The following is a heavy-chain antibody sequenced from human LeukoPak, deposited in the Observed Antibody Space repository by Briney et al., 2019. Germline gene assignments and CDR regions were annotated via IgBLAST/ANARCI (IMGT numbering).Heavy chain of an antibody. J-gene: IGHJ3*02. CDR1: GFTVSSNY. CDR2: IYSGGST. Sequence: GGSLRLSCAASGFTVSSNYMSWVRRAPGKGLEWVSVIYSGGSTYYADSVKGRFTISRDNSKNTLYLQMNSLRAEDTAVYYCARFTMIVDAFDIWGQGTMVTVSS. V-gene: IGHV3-53*01. D-gene: IGHD3-22*01. CDR3: ARFTMIVDAFDI.